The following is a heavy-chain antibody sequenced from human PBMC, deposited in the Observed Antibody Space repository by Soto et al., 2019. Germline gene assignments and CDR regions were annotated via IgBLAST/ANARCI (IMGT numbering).Heavy chain of an antibody. CDR3: ARDYYGSPFDY. V-gene: IGHV3-33*01. J-gene: IGHJ4*02. Sequence: QVQLVESGGGVVQPGRSLRLSCAASGFTFSSYGMHWVRQAPGKGLEWVAVIWYDGSNKYYADSVKGRFTISRDNSKNTLYLQMNSLRDEDTAVYYCARDYYGSPFDYWGQGTLVTVSS. CDR1: GFTFSSYG. D-gene: IGHD3-10*01. CDR2: IWYDGSNK.